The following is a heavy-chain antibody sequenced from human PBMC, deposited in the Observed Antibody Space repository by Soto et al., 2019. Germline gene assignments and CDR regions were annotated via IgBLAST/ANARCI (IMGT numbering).Heavy chain of an antibody. D-gene: IGHD3-22*01. CDR1: GGSISSGYY. CDR2: IYYSGST. Sequence: SETLSLTCTVSGGSISSGYYWSWIRQPPGKGLEWIGYIYYSGSTNYNPSLKSRVTISVDTSKNQFSLKLSSVTAADTAVYYCARSTDRDPLAPSDYWGQGTLVTVSS. V-gene: IGHV4-61*01. CDR3: ARSTDRDPLAPSDY. J-gene: IGHJ4*02.